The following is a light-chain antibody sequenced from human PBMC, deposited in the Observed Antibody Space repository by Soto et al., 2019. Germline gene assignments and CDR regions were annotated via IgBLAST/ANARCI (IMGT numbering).Light chain of an antibody. CDR3: QQYYSPPLT. Sequence: DIVMTQSPDSLAVSLGERATINCKSSQSVLYNSNSKNYLAWYQQKVGQPPKLLIYWASTRESGVPDRFSGSGSGTDFTLTISSLQAGDVAVYYCQQYYSPPLTFGGGTKVDIK. J-gene: IGKJ4*01. V-gene: IGKV4-1*01. CDR1: QSVLYNSNSKNY. CDR2: WAS.